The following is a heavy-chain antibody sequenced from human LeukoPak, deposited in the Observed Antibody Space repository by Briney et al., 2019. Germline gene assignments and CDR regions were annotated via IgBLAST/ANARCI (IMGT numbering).Heavy chain of an antibody. CDR2: VSGSGGST. V-gene: IGHV3-23*01. CDR3: AKDPRYCSSTSCN. Sequence: GGSLRLSCAASGFTFSSYAMSWVRQAPGKGVEWVSAVSGSGGSTYYADSVKGRFTISRDNSKNTLYLQMNSLRAEDTAVYYCAKDPRYCSSTSCNWGQGTLVTVSS. D-gene: IGHD2-2*01. J-gene: IGHJ1*01. CDR1: GFTFSSYA.